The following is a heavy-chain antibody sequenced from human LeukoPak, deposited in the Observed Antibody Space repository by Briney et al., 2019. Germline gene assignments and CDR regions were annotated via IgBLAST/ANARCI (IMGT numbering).Heavy chain of an antibody. CDR1: GFSFSSAW. CDR3: IVSNYYSSGSYNFDS. CDR2: IKSKTDGGTV. V-gene: IGHV3-15*01. D-gene: IGHD3-10*01. J-gene: IGHJ4*02. Sequence: PGGSLRLSCAASGFSFSSAWMTWVRQPPRKGLEWVGRIKSKTDGGTVDYAAPVKGRFTISRDDSINTLYLQVNSLKTEDTAMYYCIVSNYYSSGSYNFDSWGQGTLVTVSS.